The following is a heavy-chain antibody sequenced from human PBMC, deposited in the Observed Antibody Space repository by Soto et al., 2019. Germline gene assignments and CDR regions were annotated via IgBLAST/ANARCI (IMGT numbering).Heavy chain of an antibody. D-gene: IGHD6-19*01. CDR2: IYYSGST. CDR1: GGSISSGDYY. J-gene: IGHJ5*02. V-gene: IGHV4-30-4*01. Sequence: PSETLSLTCTVSGGSISSGDYYWSWIRQPPGKGLEWIGYIYYSGSTYYNPSLKSRVTISVDTSKNQFSLKLSSVTAADTAVYYCARVGSVGYWFDPWGQGTLVTVSS. CDR3: ARVGSVGYWFDP.